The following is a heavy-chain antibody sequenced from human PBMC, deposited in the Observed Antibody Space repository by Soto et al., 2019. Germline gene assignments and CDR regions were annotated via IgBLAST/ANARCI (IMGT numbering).Heavy chain of an antibody. CDR2: IDPSDSYT. CDR3: ARTPIVRGVISVNYYGMDV. Sequence: GESLKISCKGSGYSFTSYWISWVRQMPGKGLEWMGRIDPSDSYTNYSPSFQGHVTISADKSISTAYLQWSSLKASDTAMYYCARTPIVRGVISVNYYGMDVWGQGTTVTVSS. J-gene: IGHJ6*02. D-gene: IGHD3-10*01. V-gene: IGHV5-10-1*01. CDR1: GYSFTSYW.